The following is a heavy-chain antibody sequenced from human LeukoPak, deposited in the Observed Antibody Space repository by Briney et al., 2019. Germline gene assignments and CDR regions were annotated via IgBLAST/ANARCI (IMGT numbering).Heavy chain of an antibody. CDR2: IHYSGST. D-gene: IGHD3-10*01. V-gene: IGHV4-59*08. J-gene: IGHJ4*02. CDR3: ARHLDYYGSGSYEY. Sequence: SETLSLTCSVSGGSISGYHWSWIRQPPGKGLEWIGYIHYSGSTDYNPSLKSRVTMSVDTSKNQFSLKLSSVTAADTAVYYCARHLDYYGSGSYEYWGQGTLVTVSP. CDR1: GGSISGYH.